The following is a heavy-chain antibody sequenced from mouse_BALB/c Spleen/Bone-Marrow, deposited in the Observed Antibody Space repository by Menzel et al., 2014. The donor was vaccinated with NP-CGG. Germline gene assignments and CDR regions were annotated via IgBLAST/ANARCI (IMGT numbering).Heavy chain of an antibody. CDR1: GYTFSTYW. CDR2: VLPGSGST. D-gene: IGHD3-1*01. CDR3: ARWGSSRAMDY. V-gene: IGHV1-9*01. Sequence: QVHVKQSGAELMKPGASVKISCKATGYTFSTYWIEWVKQRPGHGLEWIGEVLPGSGSTNYNEKFKGKATFTADTSSNTAYIQLSSLTSEDSAVYYCARWGSSRAMDYWGQGTSVTVSS. J-gene: IGHJ4*01.